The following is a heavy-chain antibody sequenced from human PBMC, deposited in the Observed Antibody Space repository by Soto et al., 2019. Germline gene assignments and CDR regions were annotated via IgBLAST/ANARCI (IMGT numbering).Heavy chain of an antibody. CDR1: GGTFSSYT. CDR3: ARDIEYESGDPFDI. CDR2: IIPILGVA. J-gene: IGHJ3*02. D-gene: IGHD2-15*01. Sequence: QVQLVQSGAEVKEPGSSVKVSCKASGGTFSSYTFTWVRQAPGQGLEWLGRIIPILGVANYAQNFQGRVTITADESTNKAYMELSSLRSEDTAVYYCARDIEYESGDPFDIWGQGTMVTVSS. V-gene: IGHV1-69*08.